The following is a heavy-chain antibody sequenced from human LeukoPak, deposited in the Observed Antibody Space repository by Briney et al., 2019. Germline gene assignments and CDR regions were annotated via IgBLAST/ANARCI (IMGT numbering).Heavy chain of an antibody. Sequence: PGGSLRLSCAASGFTFSSYAMSWVRQAPGKGLEWVANIIKDGSDKYYVDSVKGRFSISRDNAKNSVYLQMSGLRVEDTAVYYCTRELWPADYWGQGILVTVSS. CDR3: TRELWPADY. J-gene: IGHJ4*02. CDR1: GFTFSSYA. CDR2: IIKDGSDK. D-gene: IGHD3-16*01. V-gene: IGHV3-7*01.